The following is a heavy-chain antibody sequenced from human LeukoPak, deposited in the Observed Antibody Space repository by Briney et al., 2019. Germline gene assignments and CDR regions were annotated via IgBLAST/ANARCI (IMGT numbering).Heavy chain of an antibody. J-gene: IGHJ4*02. Sequence: ASVKVSCKASGYTFTGYHIHWVRQAPGQGLEWMGMINPNNGDTAYAQKFQDRVTFTRDKSISTVYMEVSSLRSEDTAVYYCARGRNDYESVDFPLMLYWGQGTLVTVSS. CDR2: INPNNGDT. D-gene: IGHD3-22*01. CDR3: ARGRNDYESVDFPLMLY. V-gene: IGHV1-8*03. CDR1: GYTFTGYH.